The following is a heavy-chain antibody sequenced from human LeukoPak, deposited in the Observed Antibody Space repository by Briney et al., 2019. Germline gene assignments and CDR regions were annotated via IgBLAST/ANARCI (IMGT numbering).Heavy chain of an antibody. Sequence: GESLKISCKGSGFSFTTYWIAWLRQMPGKGLEWMGIIYPGDSDTRYSPSFQGLVTISADKSISTAYLQWSSLKASDTAIYYCARRTVTQEFFEYWGQGTLVTVSS. J-gene: IGHJ4*02. CDR3: ARRTVTQEFFEY. CDR1: GFSFTTYW. CDR2: IYPGDSDT. V-gene: IGHV5-51*01. D-gene: IGHD4-17*01.